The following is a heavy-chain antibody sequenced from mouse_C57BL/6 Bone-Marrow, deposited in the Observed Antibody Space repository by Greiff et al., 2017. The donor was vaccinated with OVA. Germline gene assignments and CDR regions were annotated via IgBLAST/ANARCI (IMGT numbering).Heavy chain of an antibody. D-gene: IGHD1-1*01. CDR3: ARQGTTVVARDAMDY. J-gene: IGHJ4*01. CDR2: ISNGGGST. CDR1: GFTFSDYY. V-gene: IGHV5-12*01. Sequence: EVKVVESGGGLVQPGGSLKLSCAASGFTFSDYYMYWVRQTPEKRLEWVAYISNGGGSTYYPDTVKGRFTISRDNAKNTLYLQMSRLKSEDTAMYYCARQGTTVVARDAMDYWGQGTSVTVSS.